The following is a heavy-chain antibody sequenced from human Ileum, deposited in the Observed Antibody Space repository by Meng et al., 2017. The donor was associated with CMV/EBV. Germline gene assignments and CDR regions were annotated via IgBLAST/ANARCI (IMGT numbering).Heavy chain of an antibody. CDR3: AKDLAGDIIVLPVAIRGYFDY. Sequence: GESLKISCAASGFTFNNYAMSWVRQAPGKGLEWVSVISGSGGSTYYADFVKGRFTISRDNSKNTLYLQMNSLRAEDTAVYYCAKDLAGDIIVLPVAIRGYFDYWGQGTLVTVSS. CDR2: ISGSGGST. V-gene: IGHV3-23*01. D-gene: IGHD2-2*02. J-gene: IGHJ4*02. CDR1: GFTFNNYA.